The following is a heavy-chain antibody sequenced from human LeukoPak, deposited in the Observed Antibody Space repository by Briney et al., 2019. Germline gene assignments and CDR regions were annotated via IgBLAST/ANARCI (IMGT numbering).Heavy chain of an antibody. CDR1: GFTFSSYE. CDR3: ARPRPGWFDP. J-gene: IGHJ5*02. V-gene: IGHV3-48*03. CDR2: ISSSGSTI. Sequence: PGGSLRLSCAASGFTFSSYEMNWVRQAPGKGLEWVSYISSSGSTIYYADSVKGRFTISRDNAKNSLYLQMNSLRAEDTAVYYCARPRPGWFDPWGQGTLVTVSS.